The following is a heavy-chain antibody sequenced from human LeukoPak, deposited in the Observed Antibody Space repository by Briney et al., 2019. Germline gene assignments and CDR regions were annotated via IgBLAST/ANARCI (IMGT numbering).Heavy chain of an antibody. Sequence: ASVKVSCKASGYTFTSYDINWVRQATGQGLEWMGWMNPNSGNTGYAQKFQGRVTMTRSTSISTAYMELSSLRSEDTAVYYCAAIPQTGEGYYYYGMDVWGQGTTVTVSS. J-gene: IGHJ6*02. CDR1: GYTFTSYD. CDR2: MNPNSGNT. V-gene: IGHV1-8*01. CDR3: AAIPQTGEGYYYYGMDV. D-gene: IGHD7-27*01.